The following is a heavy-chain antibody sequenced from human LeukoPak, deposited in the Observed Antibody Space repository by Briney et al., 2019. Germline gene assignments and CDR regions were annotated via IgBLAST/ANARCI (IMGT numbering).Heavy chain of an antibody. CDR2: INPNSGGT. CDR3: ARDMGIEYSSSSGDAFDI. V-gene: IGHV1-2*06. CDR1: GYTFTGYY. D-gene: IGHD6-6*01. Sequence: GASVKVSCKASGYTFTGYYMHWVRQAPGQGLEWMGRINPNSGGTNYAQKFQGRVTMTRDTSISTAYMELSRLRSDDTAVYHCARDMGIEYSSSSGDAFDIWGQGTMVTVSS. J-gene: IGHJ3*02.